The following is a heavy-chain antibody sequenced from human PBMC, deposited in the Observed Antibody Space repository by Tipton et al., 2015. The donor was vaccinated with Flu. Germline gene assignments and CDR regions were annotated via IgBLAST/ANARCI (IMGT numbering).Heavy chain of an antibody. D-gene: IGHD6-19*01. Sequence: QLVQSGAEVKKPGASVKVSCKASGYTFTGYYMHWVRQAPGQGLEWMGWINPNSGGTTYAQKFQGRVTMARDTSISTAYMGLSRLRSDDTAVYYCARDRVYSSGWADYWGQGTLVTVSS. V-gene: IGHV1-2*02. J-gene: IGHJ4*02. CDR3: ARDRVYSSGWADY. CDR1: GYTFTGYY. CDR2: INPNSGGT.